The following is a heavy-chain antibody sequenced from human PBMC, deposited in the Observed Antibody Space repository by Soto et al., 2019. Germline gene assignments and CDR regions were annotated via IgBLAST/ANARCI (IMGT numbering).Heavy chain of an antibody. V-gene: IGHV4-61*01. J-gene: IGHJ4*02. D-gene: IGHD6-19*01. Sequence: SETLSLTCSVSGGSVSSGSFHWSWIRQPPGKGLQFIGSIFYNGTANYSPSLKNRVSISIDTSQSQFFLQLISVAAADTAVYYCARIGGWYDIDFWGQGSLVTVSS. CDR2: IFYNGTA. CDR1: GGSVSSGSFH. CDR3: ARIGGWYDIDF.